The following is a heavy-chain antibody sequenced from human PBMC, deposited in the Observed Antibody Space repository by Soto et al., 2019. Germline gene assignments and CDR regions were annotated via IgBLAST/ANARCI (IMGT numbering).Heavy chain of an antibody. CDR1: GGSISSYY. D-gene: IGHD4-4*01. Sequence: SETLSLTCTVSGGSISSYYWSWIRQPPGKGLEWIGYIYYSGSTNYNPSLKSRVTISVDTSKNQFSLKLSSVTAADTAVYYCARSGTTVHPGYYYGMDVWGQGTTVTAP. J-gene: IGHJ6*02. V-gene: IGHV4-59*01. CDR3: ARSGTTVHPGYYYGMDV. CDR2: IYYSGST.